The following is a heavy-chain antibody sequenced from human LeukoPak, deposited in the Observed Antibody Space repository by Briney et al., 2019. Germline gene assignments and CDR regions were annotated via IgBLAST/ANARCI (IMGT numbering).Heavy chain of an antibody. D-gene: IGHD3-22*01. CDR2: IYHSGST. CDR1: GYSISSGFY. V-gene: IGHV4-38-2*02. Sequence: SETLSLTCTVAGYSISSGFYWGWIRQPPGKGLEWIGSIYHSGSTYYNPSLKSRVTMSVDTSKNQFSLKLSSVTAADTAVYYCASATYYYDSSGYKHDAFDIWGQGTMVTVSS. J-gene: IGHJ3*02. CDR3: ASATYYYDSSGYKHDAFDI.